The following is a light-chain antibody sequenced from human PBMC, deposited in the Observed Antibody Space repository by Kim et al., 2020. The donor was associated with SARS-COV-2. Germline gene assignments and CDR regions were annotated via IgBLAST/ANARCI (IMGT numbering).Light chain of an antibody. CDR2: GVS. V-gene: IGKV1-39*01. Sequence: DIQMTQSPSSLSASVGDRVTITCRASQRIGSYLVWYQQKPGKAPKLLIYGVSSLQSGVPSRFSGGGSGTDFTLTISGLQREDFATYYCQQSYTVPPTFGQGTKLEI. CDR1: QRIGSY. J-gene: IGKJ2*01. CDR3: QQSYTVPPT.